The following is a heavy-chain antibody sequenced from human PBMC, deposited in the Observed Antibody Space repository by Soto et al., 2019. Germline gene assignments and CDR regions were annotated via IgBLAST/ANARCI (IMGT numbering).Heavy chain of an antibody. J-gene: IGHJ6*03. V-gene: IGHV4-34*01. Sequence: PSETLSLTCAVYGGSFSGYYWSWIRQPPGKGLEWIGEINHSGSTNYNPSLKSRVTISVDTSKNQFSLKLSSVTAADTAVHYCARAFSDFWSGTYYYMDVRGQGNTVTVSS. CDR1: GGSFSGYY. CDR2: INHSGST. D-gene: IGHD3-3*01. CDR3: ARAFSDFWSGTYYYMDV.